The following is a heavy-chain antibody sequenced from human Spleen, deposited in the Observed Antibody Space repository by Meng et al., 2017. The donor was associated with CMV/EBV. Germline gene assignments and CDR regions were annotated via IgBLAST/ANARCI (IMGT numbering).Heavy chain of an antibody. CDR3: ARDIYDFWSGYRIDP. CDR1: GGTFSSYG. D-gene: IGHD3-3*01. J-gene: IGHJ5*02. Sequence: SVKVSCKASGGTFSSYGITWVRQAPGQGLEWMGGIIPILGIANYAQRFQGRVTITADKSTSTAYMELSSLRSEDTAVYYCARDIYDFWSGYRIDPWGQGTLVTV. CDR2: IIPILGIA. V-gene: IGHV1-69*10.